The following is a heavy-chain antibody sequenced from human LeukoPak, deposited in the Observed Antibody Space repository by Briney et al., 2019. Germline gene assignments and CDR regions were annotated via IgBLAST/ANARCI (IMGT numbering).Heavy chain of an antibody. CDR2: IYGGGSA. J-gene: IGHJ6*03. V-gene: IGHV4-4*07. Sequence: PSETLSLTRFVSGGSISTYHWAWIRQPAGKGLEWIGRIYGGGSANYNPSLKSRVTMSVDKSKKQVSLKLSSVTAADTAVYYCARLEGYYYQYIHIWGKGTTVTVSS. CDR3: ARLEGYYYQYIHI. CDR1: GGSISTYH.